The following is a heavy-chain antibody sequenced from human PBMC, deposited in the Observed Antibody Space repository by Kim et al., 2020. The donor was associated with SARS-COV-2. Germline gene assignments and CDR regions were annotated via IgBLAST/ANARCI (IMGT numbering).Heavy chain of an antibody. D-gene: IGHD5-18*01. Sequence: YSTKFQGRVTITRDTSASTDYMELSSLRSEDTAVYYCARTDTAMVIIDYWGQGTLVTVSS. CDR3: ARTDTAMVIIDY. V-gene: IGHV1-3*01. J-gene: IGHJ4*02.